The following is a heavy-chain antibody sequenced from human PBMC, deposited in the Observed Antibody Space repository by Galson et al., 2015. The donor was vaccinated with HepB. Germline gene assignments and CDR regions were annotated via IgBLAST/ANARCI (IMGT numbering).Heavy chain of an antibody. CDR3: ATFSAAAGYYFDY. V-gene: IGHV3-53*04. CDR2: IYTGGST. CDR1: GFIFSNSY. J-gene: IGHJ4*02. Sequence: SLRLSCAASGFIFSNSYLTRVRQAPGKGLEWLSVIYTGGSTYYADSVRGRFTISRHNSKNMLYLQMNSLRAEDTAVYYCATFSAAAGYYFDYWGQGTLVTVSS. D-gene: IGHD6-25*01.